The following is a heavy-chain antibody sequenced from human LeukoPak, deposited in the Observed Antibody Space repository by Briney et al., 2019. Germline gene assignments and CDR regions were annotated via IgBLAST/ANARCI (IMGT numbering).Heavy chain of an antibody. CDR3: ASGTVVPAAPWGYFDY. CDR1: GYSISSGYY. D-gene: IGHD2-2*01. Sequence: ASETLSLTCTVSGYSISSGYYWGWIRQPPGKGLEWIGSIYHSGSTYYNPSLKSRVTTSVDTSKNQFSLKLSSVTAADTAVYYCASGTVVPAAPWGYFDYWGQGTLVTVSS. V-gene: IGHV4-38-2*02. J-gene: IGHJ4*02. CDR2: IYHSGST.